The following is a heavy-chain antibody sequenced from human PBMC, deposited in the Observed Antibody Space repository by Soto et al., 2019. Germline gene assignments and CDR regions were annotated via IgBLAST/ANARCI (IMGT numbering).Heavy chain of an antibody. CDR2: INSDGSST. J-gene: IGHJ6*03. CDR1: GFTFSSYW. V-gene: IGHV3-74*01. D-gene: IGHD6-13*01. CDR3: ARDPGIAAAGTVSYYYYMDV. Sequence: GGSLRLSCAASGFTFSSYWMHCVRQAPGKGLVWVSRINSDGSSTSYADSAKGRFTISRDNAKNTLYLQMNSLRAEDTAVYYCARDPGIAAAGTVSYYYYMDVWGKGTTVTVSS.